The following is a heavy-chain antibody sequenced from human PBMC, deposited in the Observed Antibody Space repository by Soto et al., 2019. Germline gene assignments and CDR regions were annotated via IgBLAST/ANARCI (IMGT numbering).Heavy chain of an antibody. J-gene: IGHJ3*02. Sequence: GGSLRLSCAASGFTCSSYDMSWVRQAPGKGLEWVSTILVGGSTHYPDSVKGRFTISRDNSKNTVFLQMNSLTAGDTAVYYCAKATATGGGAFDICGQGTTVTV. CDR2: ILVGGST. D-gene: IGHD2-8*02. CDR1: GFTCSSYD. CDR3: AKATATGGGAFDI. V-gene: IGHV3-23*01.